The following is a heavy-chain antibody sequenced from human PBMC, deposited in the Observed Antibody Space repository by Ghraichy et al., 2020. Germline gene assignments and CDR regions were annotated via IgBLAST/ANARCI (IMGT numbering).Heavy chain of an antibody. CDR3: ARDYKRTPRYCSGGSCYPEFDS. Sequence: SETLSLTCAVSGYSISSGYYWGWIRQPPGKGLEWIGSIYHSGSTYYNPSLKSRVTISVDTSKNQFSLKLSSVTAADTAVYYCARDYKRTPRYCSGGSCYPEFDSWGQGTLVTVSS. V-gene: IGHV4-38-2*02. J-gene: IGHJ4*02. CDR2: IYHSGST. D-gene: IGHD2-15*01. CDR1: GYSISSGYY.